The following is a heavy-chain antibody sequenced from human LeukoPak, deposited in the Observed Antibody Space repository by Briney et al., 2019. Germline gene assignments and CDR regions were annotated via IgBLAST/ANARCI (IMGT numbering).Heavy chain of an antibody. CDR1: GFTFSNYN. CDR3: ARGGYSYGYGY. V-gene: IGHV3-21*01. J-gene: IGHJ4*02. CDR2: ITRGSIYT. D-gene: IGHD5-18*01. Sequence: GGSLRLSCAASGFTFSNYNMNWVRQTPGKGLEWVSSITRGSIYTFYADSVKGRFTISRDNAKNSLYLQMNSLRAEDTAVYYCARGGYSYGYGYWGQGTLVTVSS.